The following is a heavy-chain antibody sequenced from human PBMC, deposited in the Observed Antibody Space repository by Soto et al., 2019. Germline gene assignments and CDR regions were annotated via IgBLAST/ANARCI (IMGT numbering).Heavy chain of an antibody. J-gene: IGHJ4*02. CDR2: INSDESST. D-gene: IGHD1-26*01. V-gene: IGHV3-74*01. Sequence: EVQLVESGGGLVQPGGSLRLSCAASGFTFRSYWMHWVRQAAGNGLVWVSRINSDESSTSYADSVKGRFTISRNNAKNTLYLQMNSLGVEDTAVYYCARGVLSGSQHSIGYWGQGSQVTVSS. CDR1: GFTFRSYW. CDR3: ARGVLSGSQHSIGY.